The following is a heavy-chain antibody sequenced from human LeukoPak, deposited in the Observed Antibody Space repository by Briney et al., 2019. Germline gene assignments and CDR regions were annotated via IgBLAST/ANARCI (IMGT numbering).Heavy chain of an antibody. J-gene: IGHJ4*02. CDR1: GFTFSSYG. V-gene: IGHV3-30*02. D-gene: IGHD3-3*01. Sequence: GGSLRLSCAASGFTFSSYGMHWVRQAPGKGLEWVAFIRYDGSNKYYADSVKGRFTISRDNSKNTLYLQMNSLRAEDTAVYYCARRRYDFWSGYYFADRDFDYWGQGTLVTVSS. CDR3: ARRRYDFWSGYYFADRDFDY. CDR2: IRYDGSNK.